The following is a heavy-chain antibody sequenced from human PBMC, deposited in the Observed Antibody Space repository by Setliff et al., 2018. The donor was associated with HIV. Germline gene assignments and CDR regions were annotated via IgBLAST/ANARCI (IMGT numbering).Heavy chain of an antibody. Sequence: SETLSLTCTVSGGSMSTYYWSWIRQPPGKGLEWIGYIYTSGSTNYNPSLRSRVTISVDTSKNHFSLKLSSVTAADTAVYYCARHKSQPYYFDYWGQGTLVTVSS. J-gene: IGHJ4*02. CDR3: ARHKSQPYYFDY. CDR2: IYTSGST. V-gene: IGHV4-59*08. CDR1: GGSMSTYY.